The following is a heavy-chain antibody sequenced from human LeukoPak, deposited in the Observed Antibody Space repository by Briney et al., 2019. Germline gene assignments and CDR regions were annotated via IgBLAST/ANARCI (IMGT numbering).Heavy chain of an antibody. J-gene: IGHJ5*02. D-gene: IGHD3-10*01. CDR2: IYYSGST. V-gene: IGHV4-59*11. CDR3: ARHPHPAWFGELVKNWFDP. CDR1: GGSISSHY. Sequence: PSETLSLTCTVSGGSISSHYWSWIRQPPGKGLEWIGYIYYSGSTNYNPSLKSRVTISVDTSKNQFSLKLSSVTAADTAVYYCARHPHPAWFGELVKNWFDPWGQGTLVTVSS.